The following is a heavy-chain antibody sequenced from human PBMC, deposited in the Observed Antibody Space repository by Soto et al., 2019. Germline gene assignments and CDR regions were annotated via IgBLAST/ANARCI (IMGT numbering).Heavy chain of an antibody. D-gene: IGHD6-19*01. CDR2: IYHGGTT. CDR1: GYSISSGSY. J-gene: IGHJ4*01. V-gene: IGHV4-38-2*02. Sequence: PSETLSLTCTVSGYSISSGSYWGWIRQPPGKGPEWIASIYHGGTTFYNPSLKSRVTVSVDKSNNQFSLKLRPVTAAATAVYYCAKAHVIVVAGSTFDYWGHGTLVAVSS. CDR3: AKAHVIVVAGSTFDY.